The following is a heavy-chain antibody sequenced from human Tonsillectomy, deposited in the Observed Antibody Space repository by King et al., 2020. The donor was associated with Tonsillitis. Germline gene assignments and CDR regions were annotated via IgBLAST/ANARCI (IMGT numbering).Heavy chain of an antibody. J-gene: IGHJ4*02. Sequence: VQLVQSGGGVVQPGGSPRLSCAASGFTFSSYGMHWVRQAPGKGLEWVAFIRYDGSNKYYADSVKGRFTISRDNSKNTLYLQMNSLRAEDTAVYYCAKDRYYYDSSGYFHYWGQGTLVTVSS. CDR2: IRYDGSNK. CDR3: AKDRYYYDSSGYFHY. V-gene: IGHV3-30*02. D-gene: IGHD3-22*01. CDR1: GFTFSSYG.